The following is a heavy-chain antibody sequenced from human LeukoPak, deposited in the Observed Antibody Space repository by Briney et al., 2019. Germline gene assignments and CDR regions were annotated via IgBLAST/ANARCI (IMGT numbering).Heavy chain of an antibody. J-gene: IGHJ4*02. D-gene: IGHD3-9*01. V-gene: IGHV3-7*01. Sequence: GGSLRLSCAASGSTFSSYWMSWVRQAPGKGLEWVANIKQDGSEKYYVDSVKGRFTISRDNAKNSLYLQMNSLRAEDTAVYYCARAYLLSYFDYWGQGTLVTVSS. CDR1: GSTFSSYW. CDR3: ARAYLLSYFDY. CDR2: IKQDGSEK.